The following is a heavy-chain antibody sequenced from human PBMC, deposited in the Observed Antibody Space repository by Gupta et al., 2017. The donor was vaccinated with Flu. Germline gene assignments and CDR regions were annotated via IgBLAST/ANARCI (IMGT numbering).Heavy chain of an antibody. V-gene: IGHV5-51*03. CDR2: ISPGDSNT. D-gene: IGHD2-2*01. CDR3: VRSFVCVPAPEEFDH. CDR1: GYSFTSYW. J-gene: IGHJ4*02. Sequence: EVQLVQSGAEVKKPGESLKISCKGSGYSFTSYWIGWVRQMRGKGLEWMGIISPGDSNTRYSPSFRGQVTISADKSISTAYLQWSSLKASDTAMYYCVRSFVCVPAPEEFDHWCQVTLVTVS.